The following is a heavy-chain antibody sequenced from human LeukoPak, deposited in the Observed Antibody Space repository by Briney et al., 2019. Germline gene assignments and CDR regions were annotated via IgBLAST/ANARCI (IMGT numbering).Heavy chain of an antibody. CDR3: AREKYYFDY. V-gene: IGHV3-30-3*01. Sequence: GGSLRLSCAASGXTFSSYAMHWVRQAPGKGLEWVAVISYDGSNKYYADSVKGRFTISRDNSKNTLYLQMNSLRAEDTAVYYCAREKYYFDYWGQGTLVTVSS. CDR1: GXTFSSYA. CDR2: ISYDGSNK. J-gene: IGHJ4*02.